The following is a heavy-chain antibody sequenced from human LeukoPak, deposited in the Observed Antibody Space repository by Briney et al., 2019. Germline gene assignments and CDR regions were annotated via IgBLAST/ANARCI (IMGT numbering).Heavy chain of an antibody. CDR2: INHSGST. V-gene: IGHV4-34*01. Sequence: SETLSLTCAVYGGSFSGYYWSWIRQPPGKGLEWIGEINHSGSTNYNPSLKSRVTIPVDTSKNQFSLKLSSVTAADTAVYYCARYSSSWYNYYYYYGMDVWGQGTTVTVSS. D-gene: IGHD6-13*01. CDR3: ARYSSSWYNYYYYYGMDV. J-gene: IGHJ6*02. CDR1: GGSFSGYY.